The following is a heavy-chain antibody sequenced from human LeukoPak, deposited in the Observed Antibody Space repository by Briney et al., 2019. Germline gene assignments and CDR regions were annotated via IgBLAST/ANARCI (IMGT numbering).Heavy chain of an antibody. CDR2: ISRSGGIT. Sequence: GGSLRLSCAASGFTFSSYDMNWVRQAPGKGLEWVSAISRSGGITYYAGSVKGRFTISRDNSKNTLYLQMNSLRADDTAVYYCAKDGGSYTGYFDYWGQGTLVTVSS. V-gene: IGHV3-23*01. J-gene: IGHJ4*02. D-gene: IGHD1-26*01. CDR1: GFTFSSYD. CDR3: AKDGGSYTGYFDY.